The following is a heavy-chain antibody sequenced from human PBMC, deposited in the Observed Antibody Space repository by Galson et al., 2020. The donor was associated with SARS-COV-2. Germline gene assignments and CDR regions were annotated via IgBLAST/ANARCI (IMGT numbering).Heavy chain of an antibody. CDR3: ARGLDILTGSYSEGWSDP. CDR1: GVTFGIYW. J-gene: IGHJ5*02. D-gene: IGHD3-9*01. Sequence: AGSLRLSCTVSGVTFGIYWMTWVRQAPGTGLEWVANIKEDGSDKYYVDSVKGRVTISRDNAKNSMYLQMNSLRVEDTAMYYCARGLDILTGSYSEGWSDPWGQGTPVTVSS. CDR2: IKEDGSDK. V-gene: IGHV3-7*03.